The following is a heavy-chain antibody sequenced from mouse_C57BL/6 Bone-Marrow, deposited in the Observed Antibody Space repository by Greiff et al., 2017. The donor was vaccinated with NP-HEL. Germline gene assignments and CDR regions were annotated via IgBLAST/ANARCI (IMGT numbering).Heavy chain of an antibody. Sequence: QVQLKQPGAELVKPGASVKLSCKASGYTFTSYWMHWVKQRPGQGLEWIGMIHPNSGSTNYNEKFKSKATLTVDKSSSTAYMQLSSLTSEDSAVYYCAQIYGSFDYWGQGTTLTVSS. CDR1: GYTFTSYW. V-gene: IGHV1-64*01. CDR2: IHPNSGST. J-gene: IGHJ2*01. D-gene: IGHD1-1*01. CDR3: AQIYGSFDY.